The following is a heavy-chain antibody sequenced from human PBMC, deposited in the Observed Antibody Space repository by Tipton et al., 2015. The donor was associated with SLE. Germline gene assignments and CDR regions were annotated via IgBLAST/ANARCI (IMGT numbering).Heavy chain of an antibody. D-gene: IGHD4-23*01. CDR2: INQAIGT. V-gene: IGHV4-34*01. J-gene: IGHJ4*02. CDR3: GRGRTDAWELVDY. Sequence: TLSLTCAVYGGAFETYYWTWVRQPPGKGLEWIGEINQAIGTNYNPALKSRVTISMDTSKIQFSLKLNSVTATDTAVYYCGRGRTDAWELVDYWGQGTLVTVSS. CDR1: GGAFETYY.